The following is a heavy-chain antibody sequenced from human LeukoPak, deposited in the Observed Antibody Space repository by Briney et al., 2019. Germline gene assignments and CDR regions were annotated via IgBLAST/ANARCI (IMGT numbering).Heavy chain of an antibody. V-gene: IGHV4-38-2*01. CDR1: GYSISSGYY. Sequence: RTSETLSLTCAVSGYSISSGYYWGWIRDPPGKGLEWIGRVCHSGSTYDNASLKSRVTISVDTSKNQFSLKLSSVTAAATAVYYCARGVDIVVVPAAMCAFDIWGQGTMVTVSS. CDR2: VCHSGST. D-gene: IGHD2-2*01. CDR3: ARGVDIVVVPAAMCAFDI. J-gene: IGHJ3*02.